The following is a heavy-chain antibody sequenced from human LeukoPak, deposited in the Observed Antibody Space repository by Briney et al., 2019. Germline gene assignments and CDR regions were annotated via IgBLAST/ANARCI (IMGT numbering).Heavy chain of an antibody. CDR1: GFTFSNYA. CDR2: ISDSGGFT. Sequence: GGSLRLSCAASGFTFSNYAMRWVRQAPGKGLEWVSAISDSGGFTYYVDSVKGRFTISRDNSKKTLYLQMNGLRAEDTALYYCAKEDLYDGMDVWGKGTTVTVSS. V-gene: IGHV3-23*01. CDR3: AKEDLYDGMDV. J-gene: IGHJ6*04.